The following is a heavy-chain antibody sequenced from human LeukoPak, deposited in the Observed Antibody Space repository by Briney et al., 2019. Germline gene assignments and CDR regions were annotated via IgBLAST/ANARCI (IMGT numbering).Heavy chain of an antibody. D-gene: IGHD3-10*01. CDR2: IYYSGST. CDR1: GGSISSSSYY. CDR3: ARPAYGSGSYSGFDY. J-gene: IGHJ4*02. Sequence: PSETLSLTCTVSGGSISSSSYYWGWIRQPPGTGLEWIGTIYYSGSTYYNPSLKSRVTISEDTSKNQFSLKLSSVTAAGTAVYYCARPAYGSGSYSGFDYWGQGTLVTVSS. V-gene: IGHV4-39*01.